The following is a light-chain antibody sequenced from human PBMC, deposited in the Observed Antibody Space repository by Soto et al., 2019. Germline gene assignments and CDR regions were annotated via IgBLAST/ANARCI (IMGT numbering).Light chain of an antibody. CDR2: GAS. Sequence: EIVLTQSPGTPSLSPGERATLSCRASQSVSSSYLAWYQQKPGQAPRLLIYGASSRATGIPDRFSGSGSGTDFTLTISRLEPEDFAVYYCQQSGRTFGQGTKVEIK. CDR3: QQSGRT. V-gene: IGKV3-20*01. J-gene: IGKJ1*01. CDR1: QSVSSSY.